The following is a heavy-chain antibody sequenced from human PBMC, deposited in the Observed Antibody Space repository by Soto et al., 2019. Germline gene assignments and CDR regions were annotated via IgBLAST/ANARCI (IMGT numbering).Heavy chain of an antibody. CDR1: GYTFTSHG. CDR3: ARGSVPDIVVVVAATPDYYYYMDV. CDR2: ISPYNGNT. J-gene: IGHJ6*03. Sequence: ASVKVSCKASGYTFTSHGISWVRQAPGQGLERMGWISPYNGNTGYAQKFQGRVTMTRNTSISTAYMELSSLRSEDTAVYYCARGSVPDIVVVVAATPDYYYYMDVWGKGTTVTVSS. V-gene: IGHV1-8*01. D-gene: IGHD2-15*01.